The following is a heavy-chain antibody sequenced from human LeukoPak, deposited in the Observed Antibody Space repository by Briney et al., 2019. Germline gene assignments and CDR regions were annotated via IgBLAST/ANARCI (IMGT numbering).Heavy chain of an antibody. D-gene: IGHD3-10*01. V-gene: IGHV1-18*01. CDR1: GYTFTSYG. Sequence: ASVKVSCKAFGYTFTSYGISRVRQAPGQGLEWMGWISANDGNTDYPQKLQGRVTMTTDTSTSTAYMELRSLRSDDTAVYYCARESHVTREDYWGQGTLVTVSS. J-gene: IGHJ4*02. CDR3: ARESHVTREDY. CDR2: ISANDGNT.